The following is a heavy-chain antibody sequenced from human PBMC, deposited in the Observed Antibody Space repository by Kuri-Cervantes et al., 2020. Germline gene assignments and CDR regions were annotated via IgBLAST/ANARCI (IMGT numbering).Heavy chain of an antibody. V-gene: IGHV3-33*01. D-gene: IGHD2-15*01. Sequence: GESLKISCAASGFTFSSYGMHWVRQAPGKGLEWVAVIWYDGSNKYYADSVKGRFTISRDNSKNSLYLQMNSLRAEDTAVYYCAREAPGSSSYVFDYWGQGTLVTVSS. CDR1: GFTFSSYG. CDR2: IWYDGSNK. J-gene: IGHJ4*02. CDR3: AREAPGSSSYVFDY.